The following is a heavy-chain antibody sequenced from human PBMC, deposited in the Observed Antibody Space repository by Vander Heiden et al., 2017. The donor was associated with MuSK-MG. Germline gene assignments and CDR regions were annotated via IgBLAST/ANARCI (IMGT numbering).Heavy chain of an antibody. CDR2: IYPGDSDT. D-gene: IGHD1-20*01. Sequence: EVQLVQSGAEVKKPGESLKISCKGFGYSFANYWIGWVRQMPGKGLEWMGIIYPGDSDTRYSPAVQGQVTISADKSISTAYLQWRRMKASDTAMYYCAKEEGISGAYGMDVWGQGTTVTVSS. J-gene: IGHJ6*01. CDR1: GYSFANYW. V-gene: IGHV5-51*01. CDR3: AKEEGISGAYGMDV.